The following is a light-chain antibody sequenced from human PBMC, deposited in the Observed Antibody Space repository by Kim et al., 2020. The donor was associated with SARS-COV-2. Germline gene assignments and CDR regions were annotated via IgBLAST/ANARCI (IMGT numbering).Light chain of an antibody. CDR1: QSVSSY. V-gene: IGKV3-11*01. CDR2: DAS. Sequence: LSLSPGERATRSCRASQSVSSYLAWYQQKPGQAPRLLIYDASNRATGIPARFSGSGSATDFTLTISSLEPEDFAVYYCQQRSNWPTFGQGTKLEI. J-gene: IGKJ2*01. CDR3: QQRSNWPT.